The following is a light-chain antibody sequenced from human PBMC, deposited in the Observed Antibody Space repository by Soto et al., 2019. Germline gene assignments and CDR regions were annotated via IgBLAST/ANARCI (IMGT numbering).Light chain of an antibody. CDR1: QSLFDSVDGNTH. CDR3: MQGKEFPVT. J-gene: IGKJ4*01. Sequence: DLVMTQTPLSLPATPGAPASISCRSSQSLFDSVDGNTHLAWYLQKPGQSPQLLIYTLSYWDSGVPDRFSGSGSGTDFTLKISRVEAEDVGVYYCMQGKEFPVTFGGGTKVEIK. CDR2: TLS. V-gene: IGKV2-40*01.